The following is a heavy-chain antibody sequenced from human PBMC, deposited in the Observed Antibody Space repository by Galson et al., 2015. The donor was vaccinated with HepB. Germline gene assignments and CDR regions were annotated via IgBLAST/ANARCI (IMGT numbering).Heavy chain of an antibody. D-gene: IGHD3-3*01. J-gene: IGHJ3*02. V-gene: IGHV4-30-4*08. CDR1: GGSTRSPDHY. CDR2: IYYSGST. CDR3: ARVLYDFSGTSWLQGDVFDI. Sequence: TLSLTCAVSGGSTRSPDHYWSWVRQPPGKGLEWMGYIYYSGSTRYNPSLERRLTISIDTSRDQFSLRLSSVTAADTAVYFCARVLYDFSGTSWLQGDVFDIWGQGTTVTVSS.